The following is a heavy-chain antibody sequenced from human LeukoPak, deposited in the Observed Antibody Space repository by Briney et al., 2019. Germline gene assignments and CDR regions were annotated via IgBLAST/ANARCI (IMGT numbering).Heavy chain of an antibody. CDR3: AREGRGAAAGMDY. V-gene: IGHV4-59*01. CDR1: GGSISSYY. J-gene: IGHJ4*02. CDR2: IYYSGST. Sequence: SETLSLTCTVSGGSISSYYWSWIRQPPGKGLEWIGYIYYSGSTNYNPSLKSRVTISVDTSKNQFSLNLGSVTAADTAVYYCAREGRGAAAGMDYWGQGTLVTVSS. D-gene: IGHD6-13*01.